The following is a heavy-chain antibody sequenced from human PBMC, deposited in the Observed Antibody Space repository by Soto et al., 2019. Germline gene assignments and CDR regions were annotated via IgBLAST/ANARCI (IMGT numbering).Heavy chain of an antibody. Sequence: PGGSLRLSCAASGFTFSSYAMSWVRQAPGKGLEWVSAISGSGGSTYYADSVKGRFTISRDNSKNTLYLQMNSLRAEDTAVYYCAKDLLKGLLEFSDYWGQGTLVTVSS. J-gene: IGHJ4*02. CDR2: ISGSGGST. CDR3: AKDLLKGLLEFSDY. D-gene: IGHD1-26*01. CDR1: GFTFSSYA. V-gene: IGHV3-23*01.